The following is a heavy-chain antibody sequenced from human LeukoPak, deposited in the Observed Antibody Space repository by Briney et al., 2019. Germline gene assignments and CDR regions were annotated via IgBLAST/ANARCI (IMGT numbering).Heavy chain of an antibody. CDR3: ARVDCSSTSCYRLNAFDAFDV. D-gene: IGHD2-2*01. J-gene: IGHJ3*01. CDR2: ISAYNGNT. V-gene: IGHV1-18*01. Sequence: ASVKVSCKASGYTFTSYDINWVRQAPGQGLEWMGWISAYNGNTNYAQKLQGRVTMTTDTSTSTAYMELRSLRSDDTAVYYCARVDCSSTSCYRLNAFDAFDVWGQGTMVTVSS. CDR1: GYTFTSYD.